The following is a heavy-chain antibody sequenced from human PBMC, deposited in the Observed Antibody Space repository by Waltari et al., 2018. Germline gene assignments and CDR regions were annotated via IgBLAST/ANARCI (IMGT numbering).Heavy chain of an antibody. Sequence: QVQLVQSGSELKKPGASVKVSCKASGYTFTSYAMNWVRQAPGQGLEWMGWINTNTGNPTYAKGFTGRFVFSLDTSVSTAYLQISSLKAEDTAVYYCARDQLLWFRELYYYYYYGMDVWGQGTTVTVSS. J-gene: IGHJ6*02. CDR1: GYTFTSYA. V-gene: IGHV7-4-1*02. D-gene: IGHD3-10*01. CDR2: INTNTGNP. CDR3: ARDQLLWFRELYYYYYYGMDV.